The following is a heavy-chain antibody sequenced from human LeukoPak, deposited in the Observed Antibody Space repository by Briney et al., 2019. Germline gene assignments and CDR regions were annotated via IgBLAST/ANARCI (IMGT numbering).Heavy chain of an antibody. Sequence: ASVTVSCKASGYTFTGYYMHWVRQAPGQGPEWMGWINPNSGGTNYAQKFRGRVTMTRDTSNSTAYMDLSRLRSDDTAVYYCARDNDFVDYWGEGSLVTVSS. J-gene: IGHJ4*02. D-gene: IGHD1-1*01. CDR1: GYTFTGYY. CDR2: INPNSGGT. CDR3: ARDNDFVDY. V-gene: IGHV1-2*02.